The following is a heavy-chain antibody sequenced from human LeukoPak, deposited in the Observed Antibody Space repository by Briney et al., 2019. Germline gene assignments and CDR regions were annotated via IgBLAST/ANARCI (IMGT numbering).Heavy chain of an antibody. CDR1: GFTFTISA. CDR2: IFVGSGNT. CDR3: AAERDSNYYDSSGYSM. D-gene: IGHD3-22*01. V-gene: IGHV1-58*02. J-gene: IGHJ4*02. Sequence: SVKVSCKASGFTFTISAMQWVRQARGQRLEWIGWIFVGSGNTNYAQKFQERVTITRDMSTSTAYMELSSLRSEDTAVYYCAAERDSNYYDSSGYSMWGQGTLVTVSS.